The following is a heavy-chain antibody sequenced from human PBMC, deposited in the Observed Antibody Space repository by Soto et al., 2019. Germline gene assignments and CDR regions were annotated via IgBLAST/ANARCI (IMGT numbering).Heavy chain of an antibody. Sequence: EVQLVESGGGLVQPGGSLRLSCAASGFTFSSYWMHWVRLAPGKGLVWVARINSDGSRTVYADSVMGRFTISRDNAKNTLDLQMNSLSAEDTAVYYCARDQRYCSGGRCYVSGYCGQRTLVPVSS. V-gene: IGHV3-74*01. D-gene: IGHD2-15*01. CDR2: INSDGSRT. CDR3: ARDQRYCSGGRCYVSGY. J-gene: IGHJ4*02. CDR1: GFTFSSYW.